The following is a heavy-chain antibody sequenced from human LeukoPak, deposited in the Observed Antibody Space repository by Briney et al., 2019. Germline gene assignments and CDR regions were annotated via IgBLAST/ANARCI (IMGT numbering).Heavy chain of an antibody. CDR2: IRSKAYGGTT. CDR1: GFTFGDYA. V-gene: IGHV3-49*03. Sequence: GGSLRLSCTASGFTFGDYAMSWFRQAPGKGLEWVGFIRSKAYGGTTEYAASVKGRFTISRDDSKSIAYLQMNSLKTEDTAVYYCTGGDNNYCSGGSCFKDYWGQGTLVTVSS. CDR3: TGGDNNYCSGGSCFKDY. D-gene: IGHD2-15*01. J-gene: IGHJ4*02.